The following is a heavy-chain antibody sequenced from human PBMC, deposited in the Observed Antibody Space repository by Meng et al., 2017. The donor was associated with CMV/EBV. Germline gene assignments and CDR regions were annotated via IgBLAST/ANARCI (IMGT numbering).Heavy chain of an antibody. V-gene: IGHV3-53*01. CDR3: ARPSEGYYYGMDV. J-gene: IGHJ6*02. CDR2: IYSGGST. Sequence: GESLKISCAASGFTFSDYYMSWIRQAPGQGLEWVSVIYSGGSTYYADSVKGRFTISRDNSKNTLYLQMNSLRDEDTAVYYCARPSEGYYYGMDVWGQGTTVTVSS. D-gene: IGHD2-2*01. CDR1: GFTFSDYY.